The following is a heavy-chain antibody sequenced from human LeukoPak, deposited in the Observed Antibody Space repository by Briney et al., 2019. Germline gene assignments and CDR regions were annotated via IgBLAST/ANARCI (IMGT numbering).Heavy chain of an antibody. V-gene: IGHV3-23*01. Sequence: GSLRLSCAASGFTFSSYAMSWVRQAPGKGLEWVSAISGSGGSTYYADSVKGRFTISRDNSKNTLYLQMDSLRAEDTAVYYCAKDRGEWEQLFDFDYWGQGALVTVSS. CDR2: ISGSGGST. D-gene: IGHD1-26*01. CDR1: GFTFSSYA. J-gene: IGHJ4*02. CDR3: AKDRGEWEQLFDFDY.